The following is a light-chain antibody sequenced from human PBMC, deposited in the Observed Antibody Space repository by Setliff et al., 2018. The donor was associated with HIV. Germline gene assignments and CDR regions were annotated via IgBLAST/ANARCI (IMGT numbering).Light chain of an antibody. CDR3: NSYTTSTTRV. CDR1: SGDIGTYNY. Sequence: QSVLAQPASVSGSPGQSITISCIGTSGDIGTYNYVSWYQHHPGKAPRLIIYGVNNRPSGVSDRFSGSKSGNTASLTISGLQAEDEAHYYCNSYTTSTTRVFGGGTKVTVL. J-gene: IGLJ3*02. V-gene: IGLV2-14*01. CDR2: GVN.